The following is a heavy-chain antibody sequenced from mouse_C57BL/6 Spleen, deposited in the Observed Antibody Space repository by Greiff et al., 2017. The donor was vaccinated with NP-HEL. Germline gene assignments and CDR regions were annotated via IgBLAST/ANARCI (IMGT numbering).Heavy chain of an antibody. Sequence: QVQLKQPGAELVKPGASVKLSCKASGYTFTSYWMHWVKQRPGQGLEWIGMIHPNSGSTNYNEKFKSKATLTVDKSSSTAYMQLSSLTSEDSAVYYCARGHSSGRLDYWGQGTTLTVSS. CDR3: ARGHSSGRLDY. CDR2: IHPNSGST. D-gene: IGHD3-1*01. CDR1: GYTFTSYW. J-gene: IGHJ2*01. V-gene: IGHV1-64*01.